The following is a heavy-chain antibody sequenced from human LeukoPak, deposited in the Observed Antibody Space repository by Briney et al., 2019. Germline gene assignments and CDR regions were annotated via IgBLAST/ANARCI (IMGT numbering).Heavy chain of an antibody. D-gene: IGHD3-16*01. CDR3: TTGSLGVWGSDFDY. J-gene: IGHJ4*02. CDR1: GFTFSNAW. V-gene: IGHV3-15*07. Sequence: PGGSLRLSCAASGFTFSNAWMNWVRQAPGKGLEWVGRIKSKTDGRTTDYAAPVKGRFTISRDDSKNTLYLQMNSLKTEDTAVYYCTTGSLGVWGSDFDYWGQGTLVTVSS. CDR2: IKSKTDGRTT.